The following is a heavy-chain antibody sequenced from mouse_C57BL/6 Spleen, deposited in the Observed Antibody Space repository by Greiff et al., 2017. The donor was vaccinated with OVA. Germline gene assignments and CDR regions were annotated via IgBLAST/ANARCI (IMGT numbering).Heavy chain of an antibody. CDR2: IYPGDGDT. CDR3: ARTGTDWYFDV. CDR1: GYAFSSSW. J-gene: IGHJ1*03. V-gene: IGHV1-82*01. D-gene: IGHD4-1*01. Sequence: VMLVESGPELVKPGASVKISCKASGYAFSSSWMNWVKQRPGKGLEWIGRIYPGDGDTNYNGKFKGKATLTADKSSSTAYMQLSSLTSEDSAVYFCARTGTDWYFDVWGTGTTVTVSS.